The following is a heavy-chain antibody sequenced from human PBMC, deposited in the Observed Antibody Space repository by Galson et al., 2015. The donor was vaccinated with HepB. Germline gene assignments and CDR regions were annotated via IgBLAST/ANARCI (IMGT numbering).Heavy chain of an antibody. V-gene: IGHV4-59*01. J-gene: IGHJ4*02. CDR2: VYYTGTT. Sequence: ETLSLTCTVSNGSISGSYWSWIRQPPGRGLEWLGYVYYTGTTDYNPSLKSRATFSADTSKNHFSLKLTSVTPEDTAFYYCAIGPYSSSFDSWGQGILVTVSS. CDR3: AIGPYSSSFDS. CDR1: NGSISGSY. D-gene: IGHD6-13*01.